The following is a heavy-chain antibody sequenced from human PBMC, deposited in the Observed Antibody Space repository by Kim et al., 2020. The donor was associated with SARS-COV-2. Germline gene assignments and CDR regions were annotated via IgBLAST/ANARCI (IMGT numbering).Heavy chain of an antibody. D-gene: IGHD3-16*01. CDR2: INPSDGST. Sequence: ASVKVSCKASGYTYTRYYMHWVRQAPGQGLEWMGIINPSDGSTSYAQKFQGRVTMSRDTSTSTVYMELSSLRSEDTAVYYCARELGGLDLRLRRRHDAADYGMDVWGQGTTVTVSS. J-gene: IGHJ6*02. V-gene: IGHV1-46*01. CDR3: ARELGGLDLRLRRRHDAADYGMDV. CDR1: GYTYTRYY.